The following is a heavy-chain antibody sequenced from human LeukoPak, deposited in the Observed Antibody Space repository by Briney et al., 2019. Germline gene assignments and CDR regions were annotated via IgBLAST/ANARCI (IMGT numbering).Heavy chain of an antibody. CDR1: GFTFSSYV. D-gene: IGHD5-18*01. CDR2: IRHDGNNK. J-gene: IGHJ6*03. V-gene: IGHV3-30*02. CDR3: AKYGYTNAYIYYYIDV. Sequence: PGGSLRLSCAASGFTFSSYVMHWVRQAPGKGLEWVAFIRHDGNNKYYADSVKGRFTISRDNSKNTLYLQMNSLRAEDTAVYYCAKYGYTNAYIYYYIDVWGKGTTVTISS.